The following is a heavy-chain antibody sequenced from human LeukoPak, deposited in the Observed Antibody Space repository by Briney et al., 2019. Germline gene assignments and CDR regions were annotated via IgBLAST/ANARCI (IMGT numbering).Heavy chain of an antibody. CDR1: GDSISSYY. Sequence: SETLPLTCTVSGDSISSYYWSWIRQPPGKGLEWIGYIYYTGMTNSNPSLKSRVTISMDTSKNQFSLNLRSVTAADTAIYYCARHGRMVIMSKFSTGIDQWGQGTLVTVSS. V-gene: IGHV4-59*08. CDR2: IYYTGMT. CDR3: ARHGRMVIMSKFSTGIDQ. D-gene: IGHD2-8*01. J-gene: IGHJ4*02.